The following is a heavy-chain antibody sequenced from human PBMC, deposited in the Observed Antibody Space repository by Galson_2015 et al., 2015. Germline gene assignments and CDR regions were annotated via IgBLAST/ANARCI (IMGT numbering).Heavy chain of an antibody. V-gene: IGHV3-7*01. CDR2: IKQDGSEK. CDR3: ARSYEGAGTSYGMDV. J-gene: IGHJ6*02. Sequence: SLRLSCAVSGLTFRSYWMSWVRQAPGKGLEWMASIKQDGSEKHYVDSVKGRFTISRDNAKNSLYLQMNSLRAEDTAVYYCARSYEGAGTSYGMDVWGQGTTVAVSS. CDR1: GLTFRSYW. D-gene: IGHD3-10*01.